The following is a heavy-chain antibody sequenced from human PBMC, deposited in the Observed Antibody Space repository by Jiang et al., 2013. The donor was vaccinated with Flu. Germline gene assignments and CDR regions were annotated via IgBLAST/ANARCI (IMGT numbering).Heavy chain of an antibody. CDR1: GYIFSGYY. Sequence: PGASVKVSCKTSGYIFSGYYIHWVRQAPGQGLEWMGWINPDSGGTNHAQKFQGRVTMTRDTSISTAYMELSSLKADDTAVYYCARGRGPYSSSSNFWGQGTLVTVSS. CDR2: INPDSGGT. D-gene: IGHD6-13*01. CDR3: ARGRGPYSSSSNF. J-gene: IGHJ4*02. V-gene: IGHV1-2*02.